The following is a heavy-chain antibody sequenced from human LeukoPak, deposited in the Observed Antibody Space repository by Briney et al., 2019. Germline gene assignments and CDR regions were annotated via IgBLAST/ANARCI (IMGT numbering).Heavy chain of an antibody. V-gene: IGHV3-23*01. J-gene: IGHJ5*02. Sequence: PGGSLRLSCAASGFTFSSYWMSWVRQAPGKGLEWVSAISGDSTYYADSVKGRFTISRDKSKNTLFLQMNSLRAEDTAVYYCAKDLPDSRESLTGHWFDPWGQGTLVIVSS. CDR3: AKDLPDSRESLTGHWFDP. D-gene: IGHD3-10*01. CDR1: GFTFSSYW. CDR2: ISGDST.